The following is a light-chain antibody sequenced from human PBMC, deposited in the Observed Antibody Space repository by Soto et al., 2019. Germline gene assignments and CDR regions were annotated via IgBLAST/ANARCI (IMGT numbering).Light chain of an antibody. CDR1: SSDAGGYNY. V-gene: IGLV2-11*01. CDR2: DVN. J-gene: IGLJ1*01. Sequence: QSVLTQPHSVSGPPGQSVTISCTGTSSDAGGYNYVSWYRQDPGKAPKLVIYDVNRRPSGVPDRFSGSKSGSTASLTISGLQTEDEADCYCCAYAGRNTYVFGTGTKVTVL. CDR3: CAYAGRNTYV.